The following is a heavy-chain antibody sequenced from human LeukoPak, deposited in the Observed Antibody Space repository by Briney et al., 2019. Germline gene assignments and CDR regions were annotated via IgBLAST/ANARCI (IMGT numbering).Heavy chain of an antibody. V-gene: IGHV1-69*05. CDR3: ARDRAHYYDSSAFDI. D-gene: IGHD3-22*01. CDR2: IIPIFGTA. J-gene: IGHJ3*02. Sequence: SVKVSCKASGGTFSSYAISWVREAPGQGLEWMVRIIPIFGTANYAQKFQGRVTITTDESTSTAYMELSSLRSADTAVYYCARDRAHYYDSSAFDIWGQGTMVTVSS. CDR1: GGTFSSYA.